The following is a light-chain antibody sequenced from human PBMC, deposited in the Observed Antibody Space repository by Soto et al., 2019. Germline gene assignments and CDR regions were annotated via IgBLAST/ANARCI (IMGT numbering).Light chain of an antibody. J-gene: IGLJ3*02. V-gene: IGLV4-60*02. CDR3: ETWDNNTQNWV. Sequence: QSVLTQSSSASASLGSSVKLTCTLSSGHSSYIIAWHQQQPGKAPRYLMKLEGSGSYNKGSGVPDRFSGSSSGADRYLTISNLQFEDEADYYCETWDNNTQNWVFGGGTKLTVL. CDR2: LEGSGSY. CDR1: SGHSSYI.